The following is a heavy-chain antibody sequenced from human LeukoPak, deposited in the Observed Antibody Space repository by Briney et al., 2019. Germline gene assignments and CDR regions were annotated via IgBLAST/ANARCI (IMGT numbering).Heavy chain of an antibody. Sequence: GGSLRLSCAASGFTFSSYAMSWVRQAPGKGLEGVSAISGSDGSPYYADSVKGRFTISRDNSKKTLYLQIESLRPEDRAVYCCAKPSQLDFDYGGQGTLVTVSS. D-gene: IGHD6-13*01. CDR2: ISGSDGSP. J-gene: IGHJ4*02. V-gene: IGHV3-23*01. CDR3: AKPSQLDFDY. CDR1: GFTFSSYA.